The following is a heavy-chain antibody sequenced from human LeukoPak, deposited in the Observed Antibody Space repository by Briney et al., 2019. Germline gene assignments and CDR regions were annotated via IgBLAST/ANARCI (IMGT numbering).Heavy chain of an antibody. Sequence: PSETLSLTCTVSGGSISSSSYYWGWIRQPPGKGLEWLGSIYYSGSTYYNPSLKSRVTISVDTSKNQFSLKLSSVTAADTAVYYCARHYPELRAVELNWFDPWGQGTLVTVSS. CDR3: ARHYPELRAVELNWFDP. CDR2: IYYSGST. V-gene: IGHV4-39*01. J-gene: IGHJ5*02. D-gene: IGHD4-23*01. CDR1: GGSISSSSYY.